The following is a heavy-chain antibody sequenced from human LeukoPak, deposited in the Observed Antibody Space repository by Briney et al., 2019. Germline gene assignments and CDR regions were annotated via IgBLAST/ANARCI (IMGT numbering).Heavy chain of an antibody. CDR1: GFTFSSYA. Sequence: PGGSLRLSCAASGFTFSSYAMSWVRQAPGKGLEWVANIEQDGSKKSYVDSVKGRFTISRDNAKNSLYLQMNSLRAEDTAIYYCTRVGYIDEGIDYWGQGTLVAVSS. V-gene: IGHV3-7*04. J-gene: IGHJ4*02. CDR3: TRVGYIDEGIDY. CDR2: IEQDGSKK. D-gene: IGHD5-24*01.